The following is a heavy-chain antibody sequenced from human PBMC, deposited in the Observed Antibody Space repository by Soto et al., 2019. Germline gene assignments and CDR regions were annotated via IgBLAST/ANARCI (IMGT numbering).Heavy chain of an antibody. Sequence: GGSLRLSCAASGFTFSSYAMSWVRQAPGKGLEWVSAISGSGGSTYYADSVKGRFTITRDNSKNTLYLQMNSLRAEDTAVCYCAKGSDYFGSGSLGDYFDYWGQGTLVTGSS. CDR2: ISGSGGST. D-gene: IGHD3-10*01. CDR1: GFTFSSYA. V-gene: IGHV3-23*01. J-gene: IGHJ4*02. CDR3: AKGSDYFGSGSLGDYFDY.